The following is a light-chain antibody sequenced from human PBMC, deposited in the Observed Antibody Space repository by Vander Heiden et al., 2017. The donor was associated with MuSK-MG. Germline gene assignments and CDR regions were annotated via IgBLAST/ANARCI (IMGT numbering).Light chain of an antibody. V-gene: IGKV3-20*01. CDR2: GAS. CDR1: QSVSSSY. J-gene: IGKJ3*01. Sequence: SCRASQSVSSSYLAWYQQKPSQAPRLLIWGASRRAPGIPDRFSGSGSGTDFTLTSSRLELEVFLVSFWQQDRSSRVFGHGTKVDIK. CDR3: QQDRSSRV.